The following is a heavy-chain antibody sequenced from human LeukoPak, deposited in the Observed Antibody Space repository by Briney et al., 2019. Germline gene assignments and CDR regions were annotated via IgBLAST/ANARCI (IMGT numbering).Heavy chain of an antibody. Sequence: GGSLRLSCAASGFTFSSYSMNWVRQAPGKGLEWVSSISSSSSYIYYADSVKGRFTISRDNAKNSLYLQMNSLRAEDTAVYYCAKDDRWLQFCCWGQGTLVTVSA. CDR2: ISSSSSYI. V-gene: IGHV3-21*04. CDR1: GFTFSSYS. J-gene: IGHJ4*02. CDR3: AKDDRWLQFCC. D-gene: IGHD5-24*01.